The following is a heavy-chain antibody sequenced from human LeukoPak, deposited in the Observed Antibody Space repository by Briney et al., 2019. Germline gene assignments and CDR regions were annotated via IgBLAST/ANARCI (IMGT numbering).Heavy chain of an antibody. J-gene: IGHJ3*02. Sequence: QTGGSLRLSCAASGFTFSSYGMHWVRQAPGKGLEWVANIKQDGSEKYYVDSVKGRFTISRDNAKNSLYLQMNSLRAEDTAVYYCARDSGIVLPKPFDIWGQGTMVTVSS. CDR1: GFTFSSYG. D-gene: IGHD2-8*01. CDR2: IKQDGSEK. V-gene: IGHV3-7*01. CDR3: ARDSGIVLPKPFDI.